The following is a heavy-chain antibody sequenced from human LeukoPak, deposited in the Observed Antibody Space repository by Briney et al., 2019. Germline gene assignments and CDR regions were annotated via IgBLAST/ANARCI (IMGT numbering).Heavy chain of an antibody. V-gene: IGHV3-48*03. J-gene: IGHJ4*02. CDR1: GFTFSSYE. Sequence: GGSLRLSCAASGFTFSSYEMNWVRQAPGKGLEWVSYISSSGSTTYYADSVKGRFTISRDNAKNSLYLQMNSLRAEDTAVYYCARGIYYYPAFDYWGQGTLVTVSS. D-gene: IGHD3-10*01. CDR2: ISSSGSTT. CDR3: ARGIYYYPAFDY.